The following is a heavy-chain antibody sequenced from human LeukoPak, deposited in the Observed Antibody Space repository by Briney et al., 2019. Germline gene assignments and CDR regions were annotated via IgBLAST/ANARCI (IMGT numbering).Heavy chain of an antibody. V-gene: IGHV4-39*01. D-gene: IGHD6-19*01. CDR3: ASYRYSSGRFDY. CDR1: GGSISSSSYY. J-gene: IGHJ4*02. CDR2: IYYSGST. Sequence: SETLSLTCTVSGGSISSSSYYWGWIRQPPGKGLEWIGSIYYSGSTYYNPSLKSRVTISVDTSKNQFSLKLSSVTAADTAVYYCASYRYSSGRFDYWGQGTLVTVSS.